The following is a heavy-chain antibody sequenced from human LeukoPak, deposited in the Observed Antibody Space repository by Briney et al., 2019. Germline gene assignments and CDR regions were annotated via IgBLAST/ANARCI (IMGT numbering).Heavy chain of an antibody. J-gene: IGHJ4*02. CDR1: GLSTERRGGN. CDR2: ISYSGST. Sequence: TMAPTLSVSGLSTERRGGNECRARWHPGQELEWIGYISYSGSTYYNPSLKSRVSVSPDTSKSQFSLRLTSVTAADTAVYFCARGPSYCDFWGQGTLVTVSS. CDR3: ARGPSYCDF. V-gene: IGHV4-31*03.